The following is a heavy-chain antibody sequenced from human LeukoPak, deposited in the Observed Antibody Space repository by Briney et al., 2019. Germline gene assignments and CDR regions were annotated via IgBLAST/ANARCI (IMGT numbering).Heavy chain of an antibody. D-gene: IGHD3-16*02. J-gene: IGHJ6*02. V-gene: IGHV4-34*01. CDR2: INHSGST. CDR3: ARGSRIVRLYYYHYGMDV. CDR1: GGSFSGYY. Sequence: PSETPSLACAVYGGSFSGYYWSWIRQPPGKGLEWIGEINHSGSTNYNPSLKSRVTISVDTSKNQFSLKLSSVTAADTAVYYCARGSRIVRLYYYHYGMDVWGQGTTVTVSS.